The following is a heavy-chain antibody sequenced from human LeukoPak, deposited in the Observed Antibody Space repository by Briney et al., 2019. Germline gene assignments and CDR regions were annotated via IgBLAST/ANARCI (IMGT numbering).Heavy chain of an antibody. J-gene: IGHJ4*02. CDR1: GYTFTSYD. CDR2: MNPNSGNT. Sequence: ASVKVSCKASGYTFTSYDINWVRQATGQGLEWMGWMNPNSGNTGYAQKFQGRVTMTRNTSISTAYMELSSLRSEDTAVYYCAREGGNSGSSDNWGQGTLVTVSS. D-gene: IGHD1-26*01. CDR3: AREGGNSGSSDN. V-gene: IGHV1-8*01.